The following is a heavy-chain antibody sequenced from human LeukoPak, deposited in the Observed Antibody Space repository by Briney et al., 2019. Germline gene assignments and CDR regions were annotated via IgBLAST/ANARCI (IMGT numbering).Heavy chain of an antibody. CDR3: ARVLAQQQGY. CDR2: INSDGRNT. Sequence: SGGSLRLSCAASGFIVRNAWMHWVRQAPGKGLVWVSHINSDGRNTTYADSVTGRFTISRDNAKNTLYLQMNSLRAEDTAVYYCARVLAQQQGYWGQGTLVTVSS. J-gene: IGHJ4*02. V-gene: IGHV3-74*01. CDR1: GFIVRNAW. D-gene: IGHD6-13*01.